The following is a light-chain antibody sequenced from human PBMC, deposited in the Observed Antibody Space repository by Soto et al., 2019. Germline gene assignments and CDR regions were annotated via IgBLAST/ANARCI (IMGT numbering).Light chain of an antibody. CDR3: QQNKDWPGT. CDR1: QSVSSN. CDR2: GAS. J-gene: IGKJ1*01. V-gene: IGKV3-15*01. Sequence: EIVMTQSPATLSVSPGERATLSCRASQSVSSNLAWYQQKPGQAPRLLIYGASTRATGIPVRFSGSGSGTEFTLTISRLQSEDFGVYYCQQNKDWPGTFGQGTKVDIK.